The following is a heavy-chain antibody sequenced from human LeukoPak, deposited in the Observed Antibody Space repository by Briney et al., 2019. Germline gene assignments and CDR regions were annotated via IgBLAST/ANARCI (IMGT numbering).Heavy chain of an antibody. Sequence: SETLSLTCTVSGGSIRSRSYYWGWIRQPPGKGMEWIGSIYYSGLTYNNPSLKSRVTISVDTSKNQFSLKVSSVSAADTAVYHCARHGSGSSSSWYDNWGQGTLVTVSS. V-gene: IGHV4-39*01. CDR2: IYYSGLT. J-gene: IGHJ5*02. D-gene: IGHD6-13*01. CDR3: ARHGSGSSSSWYDN. CDR1: GGSIRSRSYY.